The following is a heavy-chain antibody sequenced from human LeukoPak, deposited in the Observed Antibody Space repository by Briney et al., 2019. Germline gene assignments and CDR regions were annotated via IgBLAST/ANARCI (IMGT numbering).Heavy chain of an antibody. V-gene: IGHV3-7*01. Sequence: PGGSLRLSCAASGFTFSSYWMTWVRQAPGKGLEWVANVKQDGSEKYYVDSVRGRFTISRDNAQNSVSLQMNTLRPQDTAIYYCARAYCRSTNCCYPSWGQGTLVTASS. CDR1: GFTFSSYW. CDR2: VKQDGSEK. CDR3: ARAYCRSTNCCYPS. J-gene: IGHJ5*02. D-gene: IGHD2-2*01.